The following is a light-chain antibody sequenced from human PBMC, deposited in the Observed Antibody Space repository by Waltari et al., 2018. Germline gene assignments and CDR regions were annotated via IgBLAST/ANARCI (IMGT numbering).Light chain of an antibody. V-gene: IGLV6-57*02. J-gene: IGLJ3*02. CDR1: GGSIASNF. Sequence: NFMLTQPHSVSGSPGRPVTTSCTGSGGSIASNFVQWSQQRPGSAPTTVIYQDDQRPSGVPDRFSGSIDSSSNSASLTISGLKTEDAADYYCHSYDNNHHWVFGGGTKLTVL. CDR3: HSYDNNHHWV. CDR2: QDD.